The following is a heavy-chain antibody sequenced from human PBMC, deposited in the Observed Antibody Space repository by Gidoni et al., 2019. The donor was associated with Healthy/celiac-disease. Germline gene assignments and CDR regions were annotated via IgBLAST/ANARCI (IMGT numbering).Heavy chain of an antibody. V-gene: IGHV4-4*02. CDR1: GGSISSSNW. D-gene: IGHD6-19*01. J-gene: IGHJ6*02. Sequence: QVQLQESGPGLVKPSGTLSLTCAVSGGSISSSNWWSWVRQPPGKGLEWIGEIYHRGSTNYNPSLKSRVTISVDKSKNQFSLKLSSVTAADTAVYYCARRDSSGWSWEPNYYYGMDVWGQGTTVTVSS. CDR3: ARRDSSGWSWEPNYYYGMDV. CDR2: IYHRGST.